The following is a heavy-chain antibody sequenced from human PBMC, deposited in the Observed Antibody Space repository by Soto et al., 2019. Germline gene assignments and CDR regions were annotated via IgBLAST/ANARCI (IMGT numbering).Heavy chain of an antibody. CDR2: IDPSDSYT. D-gene: IGHD2-2*01. CDR3: ARHGRYCSSTSCYYYYYGLDV. Sequence: GESRKISCKGSGYSFTSYWISWLRQMPGKGLEWMGRIDPSDSYTNYSPSFQGHVTISADKPISTAYLQWSSLKASDTAMYYCARHGRYCSSTSCYYYYYGLDVWGQGTTVTVSS. J-gene: IGHJ6*02. CDR1: GYSFTSYW. V-gene: IGHV5-10-1*01.